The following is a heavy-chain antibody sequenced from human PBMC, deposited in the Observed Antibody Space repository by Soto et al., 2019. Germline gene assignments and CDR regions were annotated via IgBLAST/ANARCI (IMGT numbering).Heavy chain of an antibody. CDR1: GGSVSSEHYY. J-gene: IGHJ4*02. CDR2: FYYTGST. CDR3: AGGTDGKKVAY. Sequence: QVQLQESGPGLVKSSETLSLTCTVSGGSVSSEHYYWNWIRQPPGKGLEWIGYFYYTGSTNYNPSRESRLTMSVDMSKNHFSLKLSSVTAADTAVYYWAGGTDGKKVAYWGQGTLVTVSS. V-gene: IGHV4-61*03. D-gene: IGHD5-12*01.